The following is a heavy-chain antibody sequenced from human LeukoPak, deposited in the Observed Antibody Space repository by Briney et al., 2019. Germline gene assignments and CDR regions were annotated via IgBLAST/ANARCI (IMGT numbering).Heavy chain of an antibody. J-gene: IGHJ1*01. Sequence: SETLSLTCTVSGGSISGYYWSWIRQPPGKGLEWFGHIYDTGYTDYNPSLKTRVTISVDTSKNQLSMRLRSVAAADTAIYYCTRETSLTGYAGGLGFWGQGTLVTVSS. V-gene: IGHV4-59*01. CDR3: TRETSLTGYAGGLGF. D-gene: IGHD6-19*01. CDR2: IYDTGYT. CDR1: GGSISGYY.